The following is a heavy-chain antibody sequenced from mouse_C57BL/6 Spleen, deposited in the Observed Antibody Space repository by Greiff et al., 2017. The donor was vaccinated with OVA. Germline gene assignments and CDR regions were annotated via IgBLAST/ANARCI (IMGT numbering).Heavy chain of an antibody. CDR2: ISDGGSYT. CDR3: ARDNDYDGGGFAY. D-gene: IGHD2-4*01. V-gene: IGHV5-4*01. J-gene: IGHJ3*01. Sequence: EVQLVESGGGLVKPGGSLKLSCAASGFTFSSYAMSWVRQTPEQRLEWVATISDGGSYTYYPDNVKGRFTISRDNAKNNLYLQMSHLQSEDTAMYYCARDNDYDGGGFAYWGQGTLVTVSA. CDR1: GFTFSSYA.